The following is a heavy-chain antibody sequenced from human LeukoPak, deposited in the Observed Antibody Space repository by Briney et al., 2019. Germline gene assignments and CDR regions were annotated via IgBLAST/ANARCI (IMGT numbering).Heavy chain of an antibody. CDR3: ASGVLYDSSGYWYYFDY. J-gene: IGHJ4*02. CDR2: IYYSGST. CDR1: GGSISSGDYY. D-gene: IGHD3-22*01. V-gene: IGHV4-30-4*01. Sequence: SETLSLTCTVSGGSISSGDYYWSWIRQPPGKGLEWIGYIYYSGSTYYNPSLKSRVTISVDTSKNQFSLKLSSVTAAGTAVYYCASGVLYDSSGYWYYFDYWGQGTLVTVSS.